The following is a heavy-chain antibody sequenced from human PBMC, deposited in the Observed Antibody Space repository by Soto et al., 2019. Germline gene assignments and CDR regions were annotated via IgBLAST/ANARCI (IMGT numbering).Heavy chain of an antibody. D-gene: IGHD3-9*01. CDR3: ARDRAPSLSGPTGAWFDP. J-gene: IGHJ5*02. CDR2: ISAYNGLT. Sequence: QVQLVQSGAEVKKPGASVRVSCKASGYTFTSYGITWVRQAPGQGLEWMGWISAYNGLTNYARKLQGRATMTTDTSTSTAYMELGSLTSDDTAIYYCARDRAPSLSGPTGAWFDPWGQGTLVTVSS. V-gene: IGHV1-18*01. CDR1: GYTFTSYG.